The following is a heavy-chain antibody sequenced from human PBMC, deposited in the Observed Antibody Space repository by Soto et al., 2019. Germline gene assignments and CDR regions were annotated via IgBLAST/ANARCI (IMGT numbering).Heavy chain of an antibody. Sequence: EVQLLESGGDLIQPGGSLRLSCAASGFTFSSYAMSWVRQAPGKGLEWVSAISGSGGSTYYADSVKGRFTISRDNSKNTVFLQMNSLRAEDTAVYYCAKDTRELPPVGLWDWGQGSLVTVSS. CDR2: ISGSGGST. CDR3: AKDTRELPPVGLWD. V-gene: IGHV3-23*01. J-gene: IGHJ4*02. D-gene: IGHD3-16*01. CDR1: GFTFSSYA.